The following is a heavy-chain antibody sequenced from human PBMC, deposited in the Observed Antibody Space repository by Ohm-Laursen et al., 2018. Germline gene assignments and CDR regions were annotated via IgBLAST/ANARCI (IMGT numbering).Heavy chain of an antibody. CDR3: ARLPDHSGWPFDY. Sequence: SDTLSLTCFVSDAAFRRDYWTWIRQFPGREMEWIGYIHYDGRTVYNPSLRSRLTMSIDTSKKQFSLRLTSATAADTAIYYCARLPDHSGWPFDYWGQGTLVTVPS. CDR1: DAAFRRDY. CDR2: IHYDGRT. D-gene: IGHD6-19*01. V-gene: IGHV4-59*07. J-gene: IGHJ4*02.